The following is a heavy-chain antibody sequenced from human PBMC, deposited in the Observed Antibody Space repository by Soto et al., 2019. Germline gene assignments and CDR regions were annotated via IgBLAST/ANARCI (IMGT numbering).Heavy chain of an antibody. D-gene: IGHD3-16*02. CDR1: GFTFSSYS. CDR2: ISSSSSTI. CDR3: ARVGPKGRVYIWGSYRRRDYYYYMDV. Sequence: GGSLRLSCAASGFTFSSYSMNWVRQAPGKGLEWVSYISSSSSTIYYADSVKGRFTISRDNAKNSLYLQMNSLRAEDTAVYYCARVGPKGRVYIWGSYRRRDYYYYMDVWGKGTTVTVSS. V-gene: IGHV3-48*01. J-gene: IGHJ6*03.